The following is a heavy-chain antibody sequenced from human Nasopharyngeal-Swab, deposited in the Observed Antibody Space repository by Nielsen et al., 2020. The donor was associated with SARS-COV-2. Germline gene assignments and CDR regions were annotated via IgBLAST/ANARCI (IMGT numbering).Heavy chain of an antibody. V-gene: IGHV1-24*01. D-gene: IGHD6-19*01. CDR2: FDPEDGET. CDR1: GYTLTELS. CDR3: ATGAAVAGTPISYYYYYGMDV. J-gene: IGHJ6*02. Sequence: ASVKVSCKVSGYTLTELSMHWVRQAPGKGIEWMGGFDPEDGETIYAQKFQGRVTMTEDTSTDTAYMELSSLRSEDTAVYYCATGAAVAGTPISYYYYYGMDVWGQGTTVTVSS.